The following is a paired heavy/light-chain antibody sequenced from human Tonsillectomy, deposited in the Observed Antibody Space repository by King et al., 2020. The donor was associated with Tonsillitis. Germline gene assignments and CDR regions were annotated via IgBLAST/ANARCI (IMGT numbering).Light chain of an antibody. CDR1: QGISNS. V-gene: IGKV1-NL1*01. J-gene: IGKJ3*01. CDR2: AVS. Sequence: IQMTQSPSSLSASVGDRVTITCRASQGISNSLAWYQQKPDKAPKLLLYAVSTLQRGVPSRFSGSGSGTDYTLTISSLQPEDFAIYFCQQYDITPFTFGPGTKVDIK. CDR3: QQYDITPFT.
Heavy chain of an antibody. CDR2: ISGSGDRT. CDR3: AKSYSANWYVGSGHFDY. CDR1: GFTFSSSA. V-gene: IGHV3-23*01. Sequence: EVQLLESGGGLVQRGGSLRLSCAASGFTFSSSAMSWVRQAPGKGLEWVSAISGSGDRTSYADSLKGRFTISRDNSKNTLFLQVNSLRAEDTAVYYCAKSYSANWYVGSGHFDYWGQGTLVTVSS. D-gene: IGHD6-13*01. J-gene: IGHJ4*02.